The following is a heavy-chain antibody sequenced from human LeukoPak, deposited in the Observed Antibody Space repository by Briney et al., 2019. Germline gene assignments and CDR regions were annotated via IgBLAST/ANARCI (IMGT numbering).Heavy chain of an antibody. V-gene: IGHV4-34*01. J-gene: IGHJ5*02. D-gene: IGHD1-26*01. Sequence: SETLSLTCAVYGGSFSADYWSWIRQPPGKGLEWMGEINHGGSTNYNLSLKSRVSISIDKSKNQFSLRLTSVTAADTAVYFCAPREGSWGQGTLVTVSS. CDR2: INHGGST. CDR3: APREGS. CDR1: GGSFSADY.